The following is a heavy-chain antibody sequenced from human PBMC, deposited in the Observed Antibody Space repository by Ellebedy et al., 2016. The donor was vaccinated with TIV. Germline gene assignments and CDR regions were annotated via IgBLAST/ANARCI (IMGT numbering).Heavy chain of an antibody. CDR3: ARGSSYGDFDY. V-gene: IGHV4-34*01. J-gene: IGHJ4*02. CDR1: GGSFSGYY. D-gene: IGHD5-18*01. CDR2: INHSGST. Sequence: MPSETLSLTCAVYGGSFSGYYWSRIRQPPGKGLEWIGEINHSGSTNYNPSLKSRVTVSVDTSKNQFSLKLSSVTAADTAVYYCARGSSYGDFDYWGQGTLVTVSS.